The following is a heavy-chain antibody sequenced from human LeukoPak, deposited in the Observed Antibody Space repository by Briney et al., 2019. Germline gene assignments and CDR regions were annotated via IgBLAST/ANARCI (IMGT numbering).Heavy chain of an antibody. V-gene: IGHV3-74*01. CDR1: GFTFSSSW. D-gene: IGHD1-26*01. CDR2: ISGDGSTT. Sequence: SGGSLRLSCAASGFTFSSSWMHWVRQGPGKGLVWVSRISGDGSTTTYADSVKGRFTISRDNAKNTLYLQMNSLRAEDTAVYYCARYTSNVVGKRHYFDYWGQGTLVTVSS. J-gene: IGHJ4*02. CDR3: ARYTSNVVGKRHYFDY.